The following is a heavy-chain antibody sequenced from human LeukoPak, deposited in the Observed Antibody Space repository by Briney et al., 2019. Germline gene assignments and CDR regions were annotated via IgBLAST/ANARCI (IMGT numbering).Heavy chain of an antibody. D-gene: IGHD3-9*01. CDR1: GFTFTNYA. J-gene: IGHJ4*02. CDR2: IVASGATT. V-gene: IGHV3-23*01. CDR3: AKARPVLRFFEPIDC. Sequence: GGSLRLSCAASGFTFTNYAMSWVRQAPGKGLEWVSLIVASGATTYYADSVRGRFTISRDNSKNTLYLQMNSLRAEDKALYYCAKARPVLRFFEPIDCWGQRTLVTVSS.